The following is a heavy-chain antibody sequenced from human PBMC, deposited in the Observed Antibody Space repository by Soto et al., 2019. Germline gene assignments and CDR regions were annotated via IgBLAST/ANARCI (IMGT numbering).Heavy chain of an antibody. J-gene: IGHJ3*02. CDR3: ARENSSGYEGSDAFDI. D-gene: IGHD5-12*01. CDR2: IYYSGST. Sequence: QVQLQESGPGLVKPSQTLSLTCTFSGGPISSGGYYGSWIRQHPGKGLGWIGYIYYSGSTYYNPSLKSRVTISVDTSKNQFSLKLSSVTAADTAVYYCARENSSGYEGSDAFDIWGQGTMVTVSS. V-gene: IGHV4-31*03. CDR1: GGPISSGGYY.